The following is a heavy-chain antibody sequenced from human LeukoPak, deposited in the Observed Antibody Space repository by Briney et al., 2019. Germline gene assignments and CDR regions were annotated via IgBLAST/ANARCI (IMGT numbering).Heavy chain of an antibody. CDR3: ARDGRSGNFDK. CDR1: GFTFSGYW. D-gene: IGHD1-26*01. V-gene: IGHV3-74*01. CDR2: IRSDGSIT. J-gene: IGHJ4*02. Sequence: GGSLRLSCAASGFTFSGYWMHWVRQAPGKGLAWVSVIRSDGSITTYADSVKGRFTITRDTAKNTLYLQMNSLRAEDTAVYYCARDGRSGNFDKWGQGTLVSVSS.